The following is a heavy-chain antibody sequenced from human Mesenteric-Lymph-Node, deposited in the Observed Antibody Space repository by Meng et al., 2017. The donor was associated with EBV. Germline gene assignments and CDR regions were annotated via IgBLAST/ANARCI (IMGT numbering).Heavy chain of an antibody. CDR1: GFSLSTSGVG. CDR3: AHSYYYDSSGYYYDRYYFDY. V-gene: IGHV2-5*02. J-gene: IGHJ4*02. Sequence: QITLKESGPTLVKPTQTLTLTCPFPGFSLSTSGVGVGWIRQPPGKALEWLALIYWDDDKRYSPSLKSRLTITKDTSKNQVVLTMTNMDPVDTATYYCAHSYYYDSSGYYYDRYYFDYWGQGTMVTVSS. CDR2: IYWDDDK. D-gene: IGHD3-22*01.